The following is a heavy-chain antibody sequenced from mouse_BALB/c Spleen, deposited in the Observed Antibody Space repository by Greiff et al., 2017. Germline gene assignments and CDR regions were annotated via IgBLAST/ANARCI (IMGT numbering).Heavy chain of an antibody. CDR2: IRNKANGYTT. Sequence: EVKLVESGGGLVQPGGSLRLSCATSGFTFTDYYMSWVRQPPGKALEWLGFIRNKANGYTTEYSASVKGRFTISRDNSQSILYLQMNTLRAEDSATYYCARDRYYDYDEDWFAYWGQGTLVTVSA. CDR1: GFTFTDYY. V-gene: IGHV7-3*02. J-gene: IGHJ3*01. CDR3: ARDRYYDYDEDWFAY. D-gene: IGHD2-4*01.